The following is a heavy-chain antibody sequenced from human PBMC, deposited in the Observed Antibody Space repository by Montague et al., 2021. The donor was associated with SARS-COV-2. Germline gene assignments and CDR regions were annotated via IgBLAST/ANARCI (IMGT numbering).Heavy chain of an antibody. Sequence: SEILSLTCTASGGSIGAYYWSWIRQPPGKGLEWIGYIDNSGSTNQNPSLESRVTMSVDTSKNQFSLKLNSVTAADTAVYYCARHGGNDAFDIWGRGTMVTVSS. V-gene: IGHV4-59*01. CDR2: IDNSGST. D-gene: IGHD4-23*01. CDR1: GGSIGAYY. J-gene: IGHJ3*02. CDR3: ARHGGNDAFDI.